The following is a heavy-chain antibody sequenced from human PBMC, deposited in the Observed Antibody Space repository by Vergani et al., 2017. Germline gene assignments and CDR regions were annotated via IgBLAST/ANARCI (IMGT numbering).Heavy chain of an antibody. Sequence: QVQLQQWGAGLLKPSETLSLTCAVYGGSFSGYYWSWIRQPPGKGLEWIGEINHSGSTNYNPSLKSRVTISVDRSKNQFSLKLSSVTAADTAVYYCARDHPGSYTDPWGQGTLVTVSS. V-gene: IGHV4-34*01. CDR1: GGSFSGYY. D-gene: IGHD3-10*01. CDR3: ARDHPGSYTDP. J-gene: IGHJ5*02. CDR2: INHSGST.